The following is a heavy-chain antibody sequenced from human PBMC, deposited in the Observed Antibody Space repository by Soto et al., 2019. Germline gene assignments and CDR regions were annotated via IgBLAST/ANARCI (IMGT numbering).Heavy chain of an antibody. D-gene: IGHD2-2*01. J-gene: IGHJ4*02. CDR2: VNYSGTT. CDR3: ARGIGYCSSINCYSSRRLRFDS. Sequence: QVQLQQWGAGLLKPSETLSLTCAVYGGSFSGYYWTWIRQSPEKGLQWIGEVNYSGTTYYNPSLKTRVTISVNTPKNQFSLKMSSVTAADTAVYYCARGIGYCSSINCYSSRRLRFDSWGQGTLVTVSS. CDR1: GGSFSGYY. V-gene: IGHV4-34*01.